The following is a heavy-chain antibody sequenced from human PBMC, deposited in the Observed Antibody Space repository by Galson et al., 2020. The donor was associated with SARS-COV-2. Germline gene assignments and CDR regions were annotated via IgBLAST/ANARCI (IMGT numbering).Heavy chain of an antibody. CDR3: ARMTYYYDSSGYYYEYNWWCDP. J-gene: IGHJ5*02. CDR1: GFSLSNTRMG. V-gene: IGHV2-26*01. Sequence: SGPTLVKPTETLTLTCTVSGFSLSNTRMGVSWIRQPPGKALEWLAHIFSNDEKSYTSSLKSRLTISKDTSKSQVVLTMTNVDPVDTATYFCARMTYYYDSSGYYYEYNWWCDPWGQGTLVTVSS. D-gene: IGHD3-22*01. CDR2: IFSNDEK.